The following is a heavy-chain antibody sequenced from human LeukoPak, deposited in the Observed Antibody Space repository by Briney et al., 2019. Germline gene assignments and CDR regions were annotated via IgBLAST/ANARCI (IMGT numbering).Heavy chain of an antibody. CDR2: IYYSGSI. CDR3: ARHPSAQDYYDSSGYYWG. D-gene: IGHD3-22*01. J-gene: IGHJ4*02. CDR1: GGSINSYY. Sequence: SETLSLTCTVSGGSINSYYWSWIRQPPGKGLVWIGYIYYSGSINYNPSLKSRVTISVDTPKNEFSLKLSSVTAADTAVYYCARHPSAQDYYDSSGYYWGWGQGTLVTVSS. V-gene: IGHV4-59*08.